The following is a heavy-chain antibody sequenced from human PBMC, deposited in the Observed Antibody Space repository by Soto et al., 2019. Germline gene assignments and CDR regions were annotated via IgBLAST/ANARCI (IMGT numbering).Heavy chain of an antibody. V-gene: IGHV5-10-1*01. CDR2: IDPSDSQT. D-gene: IGHD3-22*01. Sequence: PGESLKISCNGYGYSFTSFWIAWGRQMPGKGLEWMGRIDPSDSQTYYSPSFRGHVTISATKSITTVFLQWSSLRASDTAMYYCARQIYDSDTGPNFQYYFDSWGQGTPVTVSS. CDR1: GYSFTSFW. J-gene: IGHJ4*02. CDR3: ARQIYDSDTGPNFQYYFDS.